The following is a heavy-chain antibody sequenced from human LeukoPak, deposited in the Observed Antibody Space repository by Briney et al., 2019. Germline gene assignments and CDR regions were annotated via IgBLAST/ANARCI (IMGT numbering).Heavy chain of an antibody. D-gene: IGHD6-19*01. Sequence: GGSLRLSCAASGFTFSMYWMYWVRQAPGKGLVWVSRINGDGSNTGYADSVRGRFTVSRDNARNTLYLQVNSLRGEDTALYYCARDRNSGPADWGQGTLVTVSS. V-gene: IGHV3-74*01. CDR3: ARDRNSGPAD. CDR2: INGDGSNT. J-gene: IGHJ4*02. CDR1: GFTFSMYW.